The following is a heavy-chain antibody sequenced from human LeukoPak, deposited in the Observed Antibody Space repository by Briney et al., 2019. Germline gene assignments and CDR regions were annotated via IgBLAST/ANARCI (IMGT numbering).Heavy chain of an antibody. J-gene: IGHJ5*02. D-gene: IGHD3-3*01. CDR1: GYTFSNYN. CDR2: VNPSGDST. CDR3: ARPQTRKDYDFWSGGAWFDP. V-gene: IGHV1-46*01. Sequence: GASVKLSCKASGYTFSNYNIHWVRQAPGQGLEWMGIVNPSGDSTNYAQNFQGRVTMTGDTSTSTVYMELSRLRSDDTAVYYCARPQTRKDYDFWSGGAWFDPWGQGTLVTVSS.